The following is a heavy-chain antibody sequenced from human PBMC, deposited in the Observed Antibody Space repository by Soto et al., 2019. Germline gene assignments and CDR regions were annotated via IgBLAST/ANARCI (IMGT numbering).Heavy chain of an antibody. J-gene: IGHJ4*02. CDR1: GGAISSGENF. CDR2: IHHSGST. CDR3: ARDTGTYPYYFDY. V-gene: IGHV4-30-4*01. Sequence: PSESLSLDCAVSGGAISSGENFWNWIRQSPGKGLEWIGYIHHSGSTHYNPSLKSRLTISVATSKNQISLKLNSVTAADTAVYYCARDTGTYPYYFDYWGQGTLVTVSS. D-gene: IGHD1-26*01.